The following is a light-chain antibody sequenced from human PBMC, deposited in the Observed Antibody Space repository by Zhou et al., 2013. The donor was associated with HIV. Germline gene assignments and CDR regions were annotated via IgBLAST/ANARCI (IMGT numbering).Light chain of an antibody. CDR3: QQRGNLYS. J-gene: IGKJ2*03. CDR1: QSVSSY. V-gene: IGKV3-11*01. Sequence: EIVLTQFPATLSLSPGERATLSCRASQSVSSYLAWYQQKPGQAPRLLIYEASNRATGIPARFSGSGSGTDFTLTINSLEPEDIAVYYCQQRGNLYSFGQGTKLEIK. CDR2: EAS.